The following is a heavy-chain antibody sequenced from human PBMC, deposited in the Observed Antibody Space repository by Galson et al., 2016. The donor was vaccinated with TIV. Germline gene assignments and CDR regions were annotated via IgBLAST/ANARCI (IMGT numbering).Heavy chain of an antibody. V-gene: IGHV4-59*01. Sequence: SETLSLTCAVSGAFLNSDYWSWIRQPPGKGLEWIGYIHYSGSTTYNSSLESRVTISVDTAKKQFFLILSSVTAADTAVYYCARGGPSSKWFDPWGQGTLVTVSS. CDR3: ARGGPSSKWFDP. J-gene: IGHJ5*02. CDR2: IHYSGST. CDR1: GAFLNSDY. D-gene: IGHD2-2*01.